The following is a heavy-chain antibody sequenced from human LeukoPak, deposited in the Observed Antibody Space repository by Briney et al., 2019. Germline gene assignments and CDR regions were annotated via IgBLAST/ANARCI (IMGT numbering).Heavy chain of an antibody. Sequence: TSETLSLTCAVYGGSISSYYWSWIRQPPGKGLKWIGNIYYSGYTTYSPSLRSRVTISVDTSKNQFSLKLSSVTAADTAVYYCARDRLGYSGYGPFDYWGQGTLVTVSS. J-gene: IGHJ4*02. D-gene: IGHD5-12*01. CDR1: GGSISSYY. V-gene: IGHV4-59*01. CDR2: IYYSGYT. CDR3: ARDRLGYSGYGPFDY.